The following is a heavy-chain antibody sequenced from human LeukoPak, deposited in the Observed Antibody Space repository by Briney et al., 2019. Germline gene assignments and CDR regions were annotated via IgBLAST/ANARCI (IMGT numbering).Heavy chain of an antibody. J-gene: IGHJ1*01. D-gene: IGHD4-11*01. CDR3: AKDAQRGFDYSNSLQH. Sequence: ARGSLRLSCAASKFTFSHYAMHWVRQAPGKGLEWEAAIWNDGSDKYYADSVKGRFTVSRDNSRNILYLQTDSLRAEDTGVYYCAKDAQRGFDYSNSLQHWGPGTLVTVSS. V-gene: IGHV3-33*06. CDR2: IWNDGSDK. CDR1: KFTFSHYA.